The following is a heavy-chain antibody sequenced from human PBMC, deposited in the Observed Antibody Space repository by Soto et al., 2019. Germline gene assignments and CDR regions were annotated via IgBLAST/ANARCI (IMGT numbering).Heavy chain of an antibody. CDR1: GFTFSSYG. J-gene: IGHJ6*02. V-gene: IGHV3-30*18. D-gene: IGHD1-7*01. Sequence: GGSLRLSCAASGFTFSSYGMHWVRQAPGKGLEWVAVISYDGSNKYYADSVKGRFTISRDNSKNTLYLQMNSLRAEDTAVYYCAKDPLETWNYVPDRYGMDVWGQGTTVTVSS. CDR3: AKDPLETWNYVPDRYGMDV. CDR2: ISYDGSNK.